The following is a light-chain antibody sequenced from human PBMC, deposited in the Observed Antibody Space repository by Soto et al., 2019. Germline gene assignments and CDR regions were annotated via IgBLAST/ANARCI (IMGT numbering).Light chain of an antibody. J-gene: IGKJ4*01. CDR3: QQYNNWPLT. V-gene: IGKV3-15*01. Sequence: PGERATVPCRASQSVSNNLAWYQQKPGQAPRLLIYGASTRATGIPARFSGSGYGTEFTLTISSLQSEDFAVYYCQQYNNWPLTFGGGTKVDIK. CDR2: GAS. CDR1: QSVSNN.